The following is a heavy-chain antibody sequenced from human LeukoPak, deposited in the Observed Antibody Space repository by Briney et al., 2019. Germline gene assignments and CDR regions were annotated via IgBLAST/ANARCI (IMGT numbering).Heavy chain of an antibody. Sequence: SETLSLTCSVSGGSISSSSHFWGWIRQPPGKGLEWIGSIYYSGNTYYNPSLKSRVTMSIDTSENHFSLKVTSVTAADTAVYYCARLSGSYYSDFDYWGQGTLVTVSS. J-gene: IGHJ4*02. CDR1: GGSISSSSHF. D-gene: IGHD1-26*01. V-gene: IGHV4-39*02. CDR3: ARLSGSYYSDFDY. CDR2: IYYSGNT.